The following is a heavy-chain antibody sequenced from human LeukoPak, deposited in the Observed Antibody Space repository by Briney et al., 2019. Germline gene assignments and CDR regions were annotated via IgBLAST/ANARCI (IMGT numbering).Heavy chain of an antibody. V-gene: IGHV3-23*01. D-gene: IGHD3-3*01. CDR3: AKDTYDFWSGYPYYYGMDV. CDR2: ISGSGGST. CDR1: GFTFSSYA. Sequence: GGSLRLSCAASGFTFSSYAMSWVRQAPGKGLEWVSAISGSGGSTYYADSVKGRFTISRDNSKNTLYLQMNSLRAEDTAVYYCAKDTYDFWSGYPYYYGMDVWGQGTTATVSS. J-gene: IGHJ6*02.